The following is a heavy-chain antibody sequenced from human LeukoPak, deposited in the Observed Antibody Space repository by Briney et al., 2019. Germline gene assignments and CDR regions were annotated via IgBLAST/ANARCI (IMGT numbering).Heavy chain of an antibody. CDR1: GGSISSDNYC. V-gene: IGHV4-30-2*01. CDR3: ARSHYDSSGSPIFGLGVDY. Sequence: SETLSLTCAVSGGSISSDNYCWSWIRQPPGKGLEWIGYIYHSGSTYYNPSLKGRVTISVDRSKNQFSLKLSSVTAADTAVYYCARSHYDSSGSPIFGLGVDYWGQGTLVAVSS. CDR2: IYHSGST. D-gene: IGHD3-22*01. J-gene: IGHJ4*02.